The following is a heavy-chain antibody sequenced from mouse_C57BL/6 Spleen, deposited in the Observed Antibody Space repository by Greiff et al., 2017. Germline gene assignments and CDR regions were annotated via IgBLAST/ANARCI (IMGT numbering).Heavy chain of an antibody. V-gene: IGHV5-17*01. J-gene: IGHJ4*01. D-gene: IGHD2-12*01. CDR2: ISSGSSTI. CDR3: ARKTTPHAMDY. CDR1: GFTFSDYG. Sequence: EVQRVESGGGLVKPGGSLKLSCAASGFTFSDYGMHWVRQAPEKGLEWVAYISSGSSTIYYADTVKGRFTISRDNAKKTLFLQMTSLRSEDTAMYYCARKTTPHAMDYWGQETSVTVSS.